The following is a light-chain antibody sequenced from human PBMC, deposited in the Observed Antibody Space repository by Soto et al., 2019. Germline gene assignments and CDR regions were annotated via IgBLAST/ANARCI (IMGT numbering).Light chain of an antibody. CDR1: QTISSW. Sequence: DIHMTRSPSTLSGSVGNIFTVTCRASQTISSWLAWYQKKTGKAPKLLIYKASTLKSGVPSRFSGSGYGTELTITISSMQTDDFETYYCQQYNSYSYTFGHGTKVDIK. CDR3: QQYNSYSYT. J-gene: IGKJ1*01. CDR2: KAS. V-gene: IGKV1-5*03.